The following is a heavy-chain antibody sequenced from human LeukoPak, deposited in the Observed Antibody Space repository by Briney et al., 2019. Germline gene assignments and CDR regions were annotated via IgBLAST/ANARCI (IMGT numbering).Heavy chain of an antibody. Sequence: GGSLRLSCVTSGFTFSTYWMSWVRQIPGKGLEWVANIKQDGYEKYYVDSVKGRFTISRDNSKNTLYLQMNSLRAEDTAVYYCAGLPAYYYDTSGFYFDYWGQGTLVTVSS. CDR2: IKQDGYEK. J-gene: IGHJ4*02. V-gene: IGHV3-7*01. CDR3: AGLPAYYYDTSGFYFDY. CDR1: GFTFSTYW. D-gene: IGHD3-22*01.